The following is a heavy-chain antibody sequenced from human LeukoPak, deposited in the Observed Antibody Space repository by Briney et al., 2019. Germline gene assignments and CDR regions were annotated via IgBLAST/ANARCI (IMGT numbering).Heavy chain of an antibody. CDR2: ISSSGSTI. D-gene: IGHD3-22*01. V-gene: IGHV3-48*03. CDR1: GFTFSSYE. CDR3: ARESRHYYDSSGYPDY. J-gene: IGHJ4*02. Sequence: GGSLRLSRAASGFTFSSYEMNWVRQAPGKGLEWVSYISSSGSTIYYADSVKGRFTISRDNAKNSLYLQMNSLRAEDTAVYYCARESRHYYDSSGYPDYWGQGTLVTVSS.